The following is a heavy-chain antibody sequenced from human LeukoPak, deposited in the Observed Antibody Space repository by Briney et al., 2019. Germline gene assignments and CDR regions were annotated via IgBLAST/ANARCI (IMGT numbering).Heavy chain of an antibody. J-gene: IGHJ4*02. CDR3: ARDLRTGTTLGIDY. Sequence: ASVKVSCKASGYTFTGYYMHWVRQAPGQGLEWMGRINPNSGGTNYAQKFQGRVTMTRDTSISTAYMELSRLGSDDTAVYYCARDLRTGTTLGIDYWGQGTLVTVSS. D-gene: IGHD1-7*01. V-gene: IGHV1-2*02. CDR2: INPNSGGT. CDR1: GYTFTGYY.